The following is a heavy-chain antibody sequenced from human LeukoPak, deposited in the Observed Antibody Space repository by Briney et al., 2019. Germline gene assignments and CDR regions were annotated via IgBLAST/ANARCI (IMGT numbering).Heavy chain of an antibody. CDR1: GFTFSSYG. J-gene: IGHJ4*02. CDR3: VRDPSGSGFAFDS. V-gene: IGHV3-33*08. Sequence: PGGSLRLSCAASGFTFSSYGMHWARQAPGKGLEWVAFIWFDGSNKHYADSVKGRFTISRDNSEDTLYLQMNSLRAEDTAVYYCVRDPSGSGFAFDSWGQGALVTVSS. CDR2: IWFDGSNK. D-gene: IGHD1-1*01.